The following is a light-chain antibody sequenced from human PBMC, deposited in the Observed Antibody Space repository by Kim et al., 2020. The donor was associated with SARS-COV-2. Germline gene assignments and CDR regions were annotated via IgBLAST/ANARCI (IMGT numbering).Light chain of an antibody. CDR2: EVS. V-gene: IGKV2D-26*01. Sequence: EIVMTQTQLSSSITPGEQASISGRSSQSLLHSDGYTSLDWFLQKNRPVSTLLIYEVSNRFSGVPDRFSGSGSGSDFTLKISRVEAADFGLYYCVQDAQHPCTFGQGTKLEIK. CDR1: QSLLHSDGYTS. J-gene: IGKJ2*02. CDR3: VQDAQHPCT.